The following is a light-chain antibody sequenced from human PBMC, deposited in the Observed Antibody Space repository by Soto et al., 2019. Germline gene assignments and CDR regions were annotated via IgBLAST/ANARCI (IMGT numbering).Light chain of an antibody. CDR2: GAS. J-gene: IGKJ2*01. CDR1: QSVSSSS. V-gene: IGKV3-20*01. Sequence: EIVLTQSPGTLSLSPGERATLSCRASQSVSSSSLAWYQQKPGQAPRLLIYGASRRATGIPDRFSGSGSGTDFTLTITRLEPEDFAVYFCQQSGSSPPAYTFGQGTKLEIK. CDR3: QQSGSSPPAYT.